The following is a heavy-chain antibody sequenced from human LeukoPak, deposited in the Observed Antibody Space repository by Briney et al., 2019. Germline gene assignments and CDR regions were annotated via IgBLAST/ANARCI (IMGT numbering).Heavy chain of an antibody. CDR3: ARGTYYYDSSGYPGAFDI. CDR2: IYYSGST. V-gene: IGHV4-39*07. J-gene: IGHJ3*02. Sequence: SETLSLTCTVSGGSISSSSYYWGWIRQPPGKGLEWIGSIYYSGSTYYNPSLKSRVTISVDTSKNQFSLKLSSVTAADTAVYYCARGTYYYDSSGYPGAFDIWGQGTMVTVSS. D-gene: IGHD3-22*01. CDR1: GGSISSSSYY.